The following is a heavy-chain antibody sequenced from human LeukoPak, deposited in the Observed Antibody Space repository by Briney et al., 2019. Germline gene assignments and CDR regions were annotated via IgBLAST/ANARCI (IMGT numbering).Heavy chain of an antibody. V-gene: IGHV4-31*03. J-gene: IGHJ6*02. CDR1: GGSISSDGYY. CDR2: IYYSGST. CDR3: ARDRTYYYGSGSRMDV. Sequence: PSQTLSLTCTVSGGSISSDGYYWSWIRQHPGKGLEWIGYIYYSGSTYYNPSLKSRVTISVDTSKNQFSLKLSSVTAADTAVYYCARDRTYYYGSGSRMDVWGQGTTVTVSS. D-gene: IGHD3-10*01.